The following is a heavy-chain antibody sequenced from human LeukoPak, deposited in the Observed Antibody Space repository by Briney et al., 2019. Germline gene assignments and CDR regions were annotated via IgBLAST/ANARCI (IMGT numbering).Heavy chain of an antibody. J-gene: IGHJ6*03. D-gene: IGHD3-16*01. CDR2: IYTSGST. Sequence: SETLSLTCTVSGGSISSYYWSWIQQPAGKGLEWIGRIYTSGSTNYNPSLKSRVTISVDKSKNQFSLKLSSVTAADTAVYYCARGSLRNYYYYYMDVWGKGTTVTVSS. CDR1: GGSISSYY. V-gene: IGHV4-4*07. CDR3: ARGSLRNYYYYYMDV.